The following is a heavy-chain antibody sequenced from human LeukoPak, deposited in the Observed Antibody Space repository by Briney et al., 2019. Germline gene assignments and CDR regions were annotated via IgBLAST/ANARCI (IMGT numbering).Heavy chain of an antibody. CDR2: INPNSGGT. Sequence: ASVKVSCKASGYTFTGYYMHWVRQAPGQGLEWMGWINPNSGGTNYAQKFQGRVTMTRDTSISTAYMELSRLRSDDTAVYYCASGFGGSGSLTKIFDYWGQGTLVTVSP. V-gene: IGHV1-2*02. J-gene: IGHJ4*02. CDR3: ASGFGGSGSLTKIFDY. CDR1: GYTFTGYY. D-gene: IGHD3-10*01.